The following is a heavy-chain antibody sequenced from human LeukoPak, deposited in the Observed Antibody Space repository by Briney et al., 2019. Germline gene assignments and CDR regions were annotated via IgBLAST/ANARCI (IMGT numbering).Heavy chain of an antibody. CDR2: IYTSGST. Sequence: KPSETLSLTCTVSGGSISSYYWSWIRQPPGKGLEWIGYIYTSGSTNYNPSLKSRVTISVDTSRNQSSLKLSSVTAADTAVYSCAREIASSGYLFDYWGQGALVTVSS. J-gene: IGHJ4*02. CDR3: AREIASSGYLFDY. CDR1: GGSISSYY. D-gene: IGHD3-22*01. V-gene: IGHV4-4*09.